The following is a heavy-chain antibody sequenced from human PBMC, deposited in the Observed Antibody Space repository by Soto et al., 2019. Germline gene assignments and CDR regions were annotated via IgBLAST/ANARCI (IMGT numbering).Heavy chain of an antibody. V-gene: IGHV1-69*01. CDR3: ARPGNSYGYDYFDY. D-gene: IGHD5-18*01. CDR1: GGTFSSYA. Sequence: QVQLVQSGAEVKKPGSSVKVSSKASGGTFSSYAISWVRQAPGQGLEWMGGIIPIFGTANYAQKFQGRVTITADESTSTAYMELSSLRSEDTAVYYCARPGNSYGYDYFDYWGQGTLVTVSS. CDR2: IIPIFGTA. J-gene: IGHJ4*02.